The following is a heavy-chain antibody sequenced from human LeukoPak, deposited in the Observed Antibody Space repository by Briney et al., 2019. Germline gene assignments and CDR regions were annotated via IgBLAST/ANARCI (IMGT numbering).Heavy chain of an antibody. V-gene: IGHV3-21*01. CDR1: GFTFSSYS. J-gene: IGHJ5*02. D-gene: IGHD5-18*01. CDR3: ARMNQRSQIQLWLPWFDP. CDR2: ISSSSSYI. Sequence: PGGSLRLSCAASGFTFSSYSMNWVRQAPGKGLEWVSSISSSSSYIYYADSVKGRFTISRDNAKNSLYLQMNSLRAEDTAVYYCARMNQRSQIQLWLPWFDPWGQGTLVTVSS.